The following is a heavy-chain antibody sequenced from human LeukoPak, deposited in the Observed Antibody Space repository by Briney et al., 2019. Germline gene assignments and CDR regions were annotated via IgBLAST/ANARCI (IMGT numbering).Heavy chain of an antibody. CDR3: AKGTPFAGTLPYYFDY. D-gene: IGHD1-14*01. CDR1: GFTFSSYA. CDR2: ISDSGTGT. Sequence: GGSLRLSCAASGFTFSSYAMNWVRQAPGKGLEWVSGISDSGTGTYYADSVKGRFTISRDNSMNTLYLQMNSLRAEDTAVYYCAKGTPFAGTLPYYFDYWGQGTLVTVSS. J-gene: IGHJ4*02. V-gene: IGHV3-23*01.